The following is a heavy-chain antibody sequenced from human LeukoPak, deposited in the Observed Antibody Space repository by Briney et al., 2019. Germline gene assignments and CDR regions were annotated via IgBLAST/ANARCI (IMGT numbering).Heavy chain of an antibody. D-gene: IGHD3/OR15-3a*01. CDR2: ISSSSSYI. CDR1: GFTFSSYS. J-gene: IGHJ4*02. V-gene: IGHV3-21*01. CDR3: ARASKDWSFDY. Sequence: GGSLRLPCAASGFTFSSYSMNWVRQAPGKGLEWVSSISSSSSYIYYADSVKGRFTISRDNAKNSLYLQMNSLRAEDTAVYYCARASKDWSFDYWGQGTLVTVSS.